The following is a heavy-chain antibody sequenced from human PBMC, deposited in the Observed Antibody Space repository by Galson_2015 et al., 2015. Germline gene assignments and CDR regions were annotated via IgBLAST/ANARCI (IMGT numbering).Heavy chain of an antibody. D-gene: IGHD6-6*01. V-gene: IGHV3-7*01. CDR1: GFTFISYW. J-gene: IGHJ4*02. CDR2: IKQDGSVK. CDR3: ARIGYSSSSFDY. Sequence: SLRLSCAASGFTFISYWVSWVRRAPGKGLEWLANIKQDGSVKYYVDSVKGRFTISRDTARNSLYLQMNSLRAEDTAVYFCARIGYSSSSFDYWGQGTLVTVSS.